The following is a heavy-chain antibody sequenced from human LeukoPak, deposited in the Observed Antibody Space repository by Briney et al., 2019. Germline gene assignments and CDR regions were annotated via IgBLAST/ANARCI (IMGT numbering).Heavy chain of an antibody. CDR2: FNAGNGNT. D-gene: IGHD3-22*01. CDR1: GYTFTSYA. CDR3: ARDEITDSRGYSLDY. J-gene: IGHJ4*02. Sequence: ASVKFSCKASGYTFTSYAVHWVRQAPGQRLEWMGWFNAGNGNTKYSQKFQGRVTFTGDTSASTAYMELSSLISEDTAVYYCARDEITDSRGYSLDYWGQGTLVTVSS. V-gene: IGHV1-3*01.